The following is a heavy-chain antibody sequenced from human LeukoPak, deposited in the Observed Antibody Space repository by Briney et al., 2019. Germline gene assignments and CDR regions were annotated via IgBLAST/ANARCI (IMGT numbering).Heavy chain of an antibody. J-gene: IGHJ4*02. CDR1: GFTFSSYG. CDR3: AKVYRMVPGESHFDY. CDR2: ISYDGSNK. V-gene: IGHV3-30*18. D-gene: IGHD3-10*01. Sequence: PGGSLRLSCAASGFTFSSYGMHWVRQAPGKGLEWVAVISYDGSNKYYADSVKGRFTISRDNSKNTLYLQMNSLRAEDTAVYYCAKVYRMVPGESHFDYWGQGTLVTVSS.